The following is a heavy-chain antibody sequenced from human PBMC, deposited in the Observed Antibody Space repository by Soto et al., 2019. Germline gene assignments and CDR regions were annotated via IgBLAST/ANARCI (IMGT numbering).Heavy chain of an antibody. V-gene: IGHV3-7*01. CDR3: AKNGVGYCSGGSRRYIDDC. D-gene: IGHD2-15*01. CDR1: GFTFSSYW. Sequence: PGVSLRLSCAASGFTFSSYWMSWVRQAPGKGLEWVANIKQDGSEKYYVDSVKGRFTISRDNSKNSLYLQMNSLRAEDTAVYYCAKNGVGYCSGGSRRYIDDCWGQGTVVTVSS. J-gene: IGHJ4*02. CDR2: IKQDGSEK.